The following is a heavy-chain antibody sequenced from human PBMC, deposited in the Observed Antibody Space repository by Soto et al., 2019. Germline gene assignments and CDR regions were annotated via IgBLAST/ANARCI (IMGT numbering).Heavy chain of an antibody. V-gene: IGHV3-21*01. CDR2: ISSSSSYI. CDR3: ARDGAWSGLRANWFDP. D-gene: IGHD3-3*01. Sequence: PGGSLRLSCAASGFTFSSYSMNWVRQAPGKGLEWVSSISSSSSYIYYADSVKGRFTISRDNAKNSLCLQMNSLRAEDTAVYYCARDGAWSGLRANWFDPWGQGTLVTVSS. J-gene: IGHJ5*02. CDR1: GFTFSSYS.